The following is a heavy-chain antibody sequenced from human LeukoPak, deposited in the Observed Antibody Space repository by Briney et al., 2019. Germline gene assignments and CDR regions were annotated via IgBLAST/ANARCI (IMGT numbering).Heavy chain of an antibody. CDR3: VRDLGGRSGH. J-gene: IGHJ4*02. D-gene: IGHD1-26*01. V-gene: IGHV3-74*01. CDR2: INEDGSTT. CDR1: GFTFSSHW. Sequence: GGSLRLSCAASGFTFSSHWMHWVRQAPGKGLVWVSRINEDGSTTNYADSVKGRSTIFRDNAKNTLYLQMNSLRAEDTAVYYCVRDLGGRSGHWGQGTLVTVSS.